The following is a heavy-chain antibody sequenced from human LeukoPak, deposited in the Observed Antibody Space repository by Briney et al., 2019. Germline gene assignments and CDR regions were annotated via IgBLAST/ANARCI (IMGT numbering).Heavy chain of an antibody. CDR3: ASQGDSAYGDYN. CDR2: ILSDGSDK. J-gene: IGHJ4*02. Sequence: GGSLRLSCVASGFTFSTYGMHWVRQAPGKGLEWVAVILSDGSDKYYADSVKGRFTISRDNSKNTLYLQINSLRAEDTAIYYCASQGDSAYGDYNWGQGTLVTVSS. V-gene: IGHV3-30*03. CDR1: GFTFSTYG. D-gene: IGHD4-17*01.